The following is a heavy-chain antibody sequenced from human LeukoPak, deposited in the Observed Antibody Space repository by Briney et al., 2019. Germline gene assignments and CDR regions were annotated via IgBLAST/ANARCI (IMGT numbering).Heavy chain of an antibody. CDR1: GVTFSSYA. Sequence: GGSLRLSCAASGVTFSSYAMSWVRQAPGKGLEWVSAIYDSGGSTYYADSVNGRFIISRDNSKNTLYLQMNSLRAEDTAVYYCAKDLVDYYDSSGYYSSSDYWGQGTLVTF. CDR2: IYDSGGST. J-gene: IGHJ4*02. V-gene: IGHV3-23*01. D-gene: IGHD3-22*01. CDR3: AKDLVDYYDSSGYYSSSDY.